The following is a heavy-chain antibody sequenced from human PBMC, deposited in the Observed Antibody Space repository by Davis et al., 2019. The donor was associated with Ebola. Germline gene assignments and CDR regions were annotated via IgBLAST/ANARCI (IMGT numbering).Heavy chain of an antibody. V-gene: IGHV4-59*08. CDR3: ARLGGGFSLVDQ. D-gene: IGHD4-23*01. CDR2: IYYLGST. CDR1: GGSISGYH. Sequence: GSLRLSCTVSGGSISGYHWNWIRQSPGKGLEWIGYIYYLGSTIYNPSLQSRVTISVDTSKNQFSLMLTSVTAADTAVYYCARLGGGFSLVDQWGQGTLVTVSS. J-gene: IGHJ4*02.